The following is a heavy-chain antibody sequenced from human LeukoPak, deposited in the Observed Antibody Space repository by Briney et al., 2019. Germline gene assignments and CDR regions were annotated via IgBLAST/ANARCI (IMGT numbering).Heavy chain of an antibody. CDR3: ASLRGSYSGY. CDR1: GFIFSSYG. D-gene: IGHD1-26*01. CDR2: ISYDGSNK. J-gene: IGHJ4*02. V-gene: IGHV3-30*03. Sequence: GRSLRLSCAASGFIFSSYGLHWVRQAPGKGLEWVAVISYDGSNKYYADSVKGRFTISRDNSKNTLYLQMNSLTAEDTAVYYCASLRGSYSGYWAQGTLVTVSS.